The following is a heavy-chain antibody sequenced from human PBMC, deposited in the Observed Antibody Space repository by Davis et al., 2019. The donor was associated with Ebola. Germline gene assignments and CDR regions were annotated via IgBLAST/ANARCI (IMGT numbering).Heavy chain of an antibody. V-gene: IGHV3-23*01. CDR3: ARLACTSSSCYTGNYYYYYGVDV. Sequence: GGSLRLSCAASGFTFSKYAMSWVRQAPGKGLEWVSTISGSSGSTYYADSVKGRFTISRDNSKNTLHVQMNTLRAEDTALYYCARLACTSSSCYTGNYYYYYGVDVWGQGTTVTVSS. CDR1: GFTFSKYA. D-gene: IGHD2-2*02. CDR2: ISGSSGST. J-gene: IGHJ6*02.